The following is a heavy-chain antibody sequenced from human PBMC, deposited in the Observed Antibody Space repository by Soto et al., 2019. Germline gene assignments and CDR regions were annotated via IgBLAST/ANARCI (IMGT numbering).Heavy chain of an antibody. CDR2: ISSSSSYI. Sequence: GGSLRLSCAASGFTFSSYAMSWVRQAPGKGLEWVSSISSSSSYIYYADSVKGRFTISRDNAKNSLYLQMNSLRAEDTAVYYCARDPYPLYFMTTVTTMTHFDYWGQGTLVTVSS. V-gene: IGHV3-21*01. D-gene: IGHD4-17*01. CDR1: GFTFSSYA. CDR3: ARDPYPLYFMTTVTTMTHFDY. J-gene: IGHJ4*02.